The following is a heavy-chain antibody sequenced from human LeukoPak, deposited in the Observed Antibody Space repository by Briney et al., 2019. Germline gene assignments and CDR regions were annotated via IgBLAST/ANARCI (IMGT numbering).Heavy chain of an antibody. CDR3: AKSNGYGLIAI. Sequence: RPSETLSLTCAVYGGFFSGYYWSWIRQPPGKGLEWIGEINHSGSTNYNPSLKSRVTISVDTSKNQFSLKLSCVTAADPAVYYCAKSNGYGLIAIWGQGTMVTVSS. CDR1: GGFFSGYY. J-gene: IGHJ3*02. D-gene: IGHD3-10*01. V-gene: IGHV4-34*01. CDR2: INHSGST.